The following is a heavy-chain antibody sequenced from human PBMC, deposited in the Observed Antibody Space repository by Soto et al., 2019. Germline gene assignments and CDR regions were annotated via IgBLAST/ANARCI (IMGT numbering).Heavy chain of an antibody. CDR1: GFTFSSYA. D-gene: IGHD5-12*01. CDR2: ISYDGSNK. CDR3: ARDRGDGYNFYYYGMDV. Sequence: PGGSLRLSCAASGFTFSSYAMHWVRQAPGKGLEWVAVISYDGSNKYYADSVKGRFTISRDNSKNTLYLQMNSLRAEDTAVYYCARDRGDGYNFYYYGMDVWGQGTTVTVSS. J-gene: IGHJ6*02. V-gene: IGHV3-30-3*01.